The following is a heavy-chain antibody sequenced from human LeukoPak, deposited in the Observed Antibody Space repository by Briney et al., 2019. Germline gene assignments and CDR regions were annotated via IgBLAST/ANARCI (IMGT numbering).Heavy chain of an antibody. J-gene: IGHJ4*02. CDR2: ISGRGANT. CDR3: AKAVVIVPTATPFDY. Sequence: ETLSLTCAVYGGSLSGFYWSWVRQAPGKGLEWVSAISGRGANTYYADSVKGRFTISRDNSKNTLYMQMNSLRAEDTAVYYCAKAVVIVPTATPFDYWGQGTLVTVSS. CDR1: GGSLSGFY. V-gene: IGHV3-23*01. D-gene: IGHD2-2*01.